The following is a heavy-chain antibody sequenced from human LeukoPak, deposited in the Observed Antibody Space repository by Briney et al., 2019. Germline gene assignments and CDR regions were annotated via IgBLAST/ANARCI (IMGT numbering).Heavy chain of an antibody. J-gene: IGHJ4*02. D-gene: IGHD3-22*01. Sequence: SETLSLTCTVSGGSVSSGSYYWSWIRQPPGKGLEWIGYIYYSGSTNYNPSLKSRVTISVDTSKNQFSLKLSSVTAADMAVYYCARSSTYYYDSSGYFDYWGQGTLVTVSS. CDR1: GGSVSSGSYY. CDR2: IYYSGST. CDR3: ARSSTYYYDSSGYFDY. V-gene: IGHV4-61*01.